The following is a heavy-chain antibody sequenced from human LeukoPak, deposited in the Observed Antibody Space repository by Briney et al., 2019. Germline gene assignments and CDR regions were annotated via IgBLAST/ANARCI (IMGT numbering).Heavy chain of an antibody. CDR2: INIGGTNT. CDR1: GYTFNDYY. V-gene: IGHV3-11*01. Sequence: PGGSLRLSCAASGYTFNDYYMSWIRQAPGKGREWLSYINIGGTNTHYADSVKGRFTISRDNAKKSLYLEMNNLRAEDTAVYYCATDGAGFDTWGQGVLVTVSS. J-gene: IGHJ5*02. CDR3: ATDGAGFDT.